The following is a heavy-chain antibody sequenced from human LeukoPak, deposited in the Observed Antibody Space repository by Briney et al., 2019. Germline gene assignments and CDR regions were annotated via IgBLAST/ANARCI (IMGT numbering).Heavy chain of an antibody. CDR3: ARGGEQWLVYGFDY. V-gene: IGHV4-59*01. D-gene: IGHD6-19*01. CDR2: TYYSGST. J-gene: IGHJ4*02. CDR1: GGSISSYY. Sequence: PSETLSLTCTVSGGSISSYYWSWIRQPPGKGLEWIGYTYYSGSTNYNPSLKSRVTISVDTSKNQFSLKLSSVTAADTAVYYCARGGEQWLVYGFDYWAREPWSPSPQ.